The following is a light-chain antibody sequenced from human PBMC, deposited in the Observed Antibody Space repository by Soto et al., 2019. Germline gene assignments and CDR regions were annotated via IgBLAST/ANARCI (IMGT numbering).Light chain of an antibody. CDR3: ATWDDSLNGFYV. Sequence: QSALTQPPSASGTPGQGVTISCSGSTSNIGGNYVYWYQQLPGTAPKLLIYRNNQRPSGVPDRFPGSKSGTSASLAISGLRSDDEADYFCATWDDSLNGFYVFXTGTKVTVL. CDR1: TSNIGGNY. CDR2: RNN. J-gene: IGLJ1*01. V-gene: IGLV1-47*01.